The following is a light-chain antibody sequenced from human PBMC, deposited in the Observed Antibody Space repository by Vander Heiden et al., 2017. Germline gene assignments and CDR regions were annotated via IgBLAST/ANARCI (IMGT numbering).Light chain of an antibody. J-gene: IGLJ2*01. V-gene: IGLV4-69*01. Sequence: QLVRTQSPSASPPLGAAVKLTSTPRRGHSSYAIAWPQQHPEKRPRYSMKPNSVGIYRKAGGIPGRFSGSSSRTERYPAISSLQSEDEDDYYCQTWGTGFYVVFGGGTKLTVL. CDR1: RGHSSYA. CDR2: PNSVGIY. CDR3: QTWGTGFYVV.